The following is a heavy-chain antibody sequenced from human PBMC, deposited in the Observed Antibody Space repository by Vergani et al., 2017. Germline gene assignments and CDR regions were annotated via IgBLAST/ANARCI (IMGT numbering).Heavy chain of an antibody. J-gene: IGHJ6*02. Sequence: EVLLVQSGAEVKKPGESLKISCKGPGYSFTSYWIGWVRQMPGKGLEWLGIIYPGDYNTRYSPSFQGQVTVSADKSISPTNLQWSSLKASDTGMYYCAGHSGWCLVVVAATPWYYYYSMDVWGQGTTVTVSS. CDR3: AGHSGWCLVVVAATPWYYYYSMDV. CDR2: IYPGDYNT. D-gene: IGHD2-15*01. CDR1: GYSFTSYW. V-gene: IGHV5-51*01.